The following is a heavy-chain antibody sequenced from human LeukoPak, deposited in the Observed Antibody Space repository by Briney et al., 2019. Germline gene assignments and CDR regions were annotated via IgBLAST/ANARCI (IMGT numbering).Heavy chain of an antibody. D-gene: IGHD6-19*01. V-gene: IGHV3-23*01. J-gene: IGHJ5*02. CDR2: ICSGAGTT. CDR3: AKDLEQSYSGWSTSYDA. Sequence: GGSLRLSCAASGFSFSSYAMSWVRQGPGKRLEWVSAICSGAGTTGYADSVKGRFTISRVNSKSTIYLQMNSLRAEDTAIYYCAKDLEQSYSGWSTSYDAWGQGTLVTVSS. CDR1: GFSFSSYA.